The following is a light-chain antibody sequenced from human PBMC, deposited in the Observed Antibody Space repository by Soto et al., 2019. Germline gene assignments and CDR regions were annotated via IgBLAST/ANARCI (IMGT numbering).Light chain of an antibody. CDR3: QQRGNRPPWT. Sequence: IVMKQSPATLSLWPGGRGRRDCSASQSVAKYLVWHQQQPGQPPRLLLYDASNRATGIPARFSGSGSGTDFTLTISSLEPEDVAVYYCQQRGNRPPWTFGQGTKVDIK. V-gene: IGKV3-11*01. CDR1: QSVAKY. CDR2: DAS. J-gene: IGKJ1*01.